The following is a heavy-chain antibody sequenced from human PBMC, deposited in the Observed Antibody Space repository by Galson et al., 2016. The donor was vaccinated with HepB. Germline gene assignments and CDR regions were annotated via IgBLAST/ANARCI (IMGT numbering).Heavy chain of an antibody. J-gene: IGHJ4*02. V-gene: IGHV3-7*03. CDR2: INEDGRKT. Sequence: SLRLSCAASGFIFSNYGMHWVRQAPGKGLEWVANINEDGRKTYYGDSVKGRFIISRDNARNSMHLQMNSLRAEDTAAYFCAGAGNNFDSWGQGTLATVSS. D-gene: IGHD3-9*01. CDR1: GFIFSNYG. CDR3: AGAGNNFDS.